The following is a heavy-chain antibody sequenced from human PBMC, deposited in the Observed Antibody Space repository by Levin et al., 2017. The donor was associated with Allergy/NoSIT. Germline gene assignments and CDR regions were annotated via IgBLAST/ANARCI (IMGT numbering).Heavy chain of an antibody. CDR2: IYSGGST. J-gene: IGHJ3*02. CDR1: GFTVSSNY. CDR3: ARATLRYFDWLFGKRPGAFDI. Sequence: GESLKISCAASGFTVSSNYMSWVRQAPGKGLEWVSVIYSGGSTYYADSVKGRFTISRDNSKNTLYLQMNSLRAEDTAVYYCARATLRYFDWLFGKRPGAFDIWGQGTMVTVSS. D-gene: IGHD3-9*01. V-gene: IGHV3-53*01.